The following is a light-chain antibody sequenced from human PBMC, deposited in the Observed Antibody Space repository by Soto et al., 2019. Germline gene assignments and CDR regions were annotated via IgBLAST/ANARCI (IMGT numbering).Light chain of an antibody. J-gene: IGKJ2*01. CDR2: GAS. V-gene: IGKV3-20*01. CDR1: RGVIART. Sequence: EIGLTQPPGPLLFPPGERATPSSRPSRGVIARTLPWYRQKPGQAPSLLIFGASNGATGIPDRFSGSGSGTDFTLTISRLEPEDCAVYYCLRYGDSPPAYTFGQGTKLEIK. CDR3: LRYGDSPPAYT.